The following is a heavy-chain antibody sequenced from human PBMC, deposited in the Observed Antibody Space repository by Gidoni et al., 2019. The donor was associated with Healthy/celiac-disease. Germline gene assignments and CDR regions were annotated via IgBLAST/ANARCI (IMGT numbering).Heavy chain of an antibody. J-gene: IGHJ5*02. V-gene: IGHV3-20*03. CDR1: GFTFDDYG. CDR2: INWNGGST. CDR3: AREHDYGDYGWFDP. Sequence: ASSGFTFDDYGMSWFRQAPGKGLEWVSGINWNGGSTGYADSVKGRFTISRDNAKNSLYLQMNSLRAEDTALYYCAREHDYGDYGWFDPWGQGTLVTVSS. D-gene: IGHD4-17*01.